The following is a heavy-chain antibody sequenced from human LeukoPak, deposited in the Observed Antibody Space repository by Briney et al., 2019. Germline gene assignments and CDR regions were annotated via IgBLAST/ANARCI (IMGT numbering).Heavy chain of an antibody. CDR1: GDSVSSNSAA. CDR2: TYYRSKWYN. CDR3: ARDRIWFGELPERYYYYYGMDV. D-gene: IGHD3-10*01. V-gene: IGHV6-1*01. Sequence: SQTLSLTCAISGDSVSSNSAAWNWIRQSPSRGLEWLGRTYYRSKWYNDYAVSVKSRITINPDTSKNQFSLQLNSVTPEDTAVYYCARDRIWFGELPERYYYYYGMDVWGQGTTVTVSS. J-gene: IGHJ6*02.